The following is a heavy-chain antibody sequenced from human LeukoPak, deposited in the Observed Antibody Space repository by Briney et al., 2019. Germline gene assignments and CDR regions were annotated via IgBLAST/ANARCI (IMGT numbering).Heavy chain of an antibody. CDR2: INPSGGST. D-gene: IGHD5-18*01. CDR3: ARSGYSYGLPYYYYMDV. CDR1: GYTFTDYY. J-gene: IGHJ6*03. Sequence: ASVKVSCKASGYTFTDYYMHWVRQAPGQGLEWMGIINPSGGSTSYAQKFQGRVTMTRDMSTSTVYMELSSLRSEDTAVYYCARSGYSYGLPYYYYMDVWGKGTTVTVSS. V-gene: IGHV1-46*01.